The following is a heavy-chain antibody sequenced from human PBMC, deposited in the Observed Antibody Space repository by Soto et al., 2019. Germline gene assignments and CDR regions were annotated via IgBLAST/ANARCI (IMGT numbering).Heavy chain of an antibody. CDR1: GGSISSYY. J-gene: IGHJ6*03. CDR3: ARHRGYYYMDV. Sequence: QVQLQESGPGLVKPSETLSLTCTVSGGSISSYYWSWIRQPPGKGLEWIGFIYYSGSTNYNPSLKSRVTISVDTSKNQFSLKLSSVTAADMAVYYCARHRGYYYMDVWGKGTTVTVSS. V-gene: IGHV4-59*08. D-gene: IGHD3-10*01. CDR2: IYYSGST.